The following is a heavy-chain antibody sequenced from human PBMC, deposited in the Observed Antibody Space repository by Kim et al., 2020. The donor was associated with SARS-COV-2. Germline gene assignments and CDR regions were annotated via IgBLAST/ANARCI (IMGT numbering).Heavy chain of an antibody. V-gene: IGHV4-31*03. CDR3: ARGSSWYRVLFDP. D-gene: IGHD6-13*01. CDR1: GGSISSGGYY. Sequence: SETLSLTCTVSGGSISSGGYYWSWIRQHPGKGLEWIGYIYYSGSTYYNPSLKSRVTISVDTSKNQFSLKLSSVTAADTAVYYCARGSSWYRVLFDPWGQGTLVTVSS. J-gene: IGHJ5*02. CDR2: IYYSGST.